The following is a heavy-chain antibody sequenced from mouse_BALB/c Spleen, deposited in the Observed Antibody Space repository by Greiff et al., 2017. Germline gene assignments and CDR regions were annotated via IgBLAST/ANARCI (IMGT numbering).Heavy chain of an antibody. D-gene: IGHD1-1*01. CDR2: IDPENGDT. CDR1: GFNIKDYY. Sequence: EVKLVESGAELVRSGASVKLSCTASGFNIKDYYMHWVKQRPEQGLEWIGWIDPENGDTEYAPKFQGKATMTADTSSNTAYLQLSSLTSEDTAVYYCNRAYYGSSYYAMDYWGQGTSVTVSS. CDR3: NRAYYGSSYYAMDY. J-gene: IGHJ4*01. V-gene: IGHV14-4*02.